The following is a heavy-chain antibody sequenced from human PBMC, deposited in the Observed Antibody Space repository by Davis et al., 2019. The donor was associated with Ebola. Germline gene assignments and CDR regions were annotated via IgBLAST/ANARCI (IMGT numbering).Heavy chain of an antibody. Sequence: AASVKVSCKASGGTFSSYTITWVRQAPGQGLEWMGRIIPILAITNYAQKFQGRVTITADKSTSTAYMELSSLRSDDTAVYYCARGPKDPYDTSSSQFNYWGQGTLVTVSS. D-gene: IGHD3-22*01. CDR1: GGTFSSYT. CDR2: IIPILAIT. J-gene: IGHJ4*02. V-gene: IGHV1-69*02. CDR3: ARGPKDPYDTSSSQFNY.